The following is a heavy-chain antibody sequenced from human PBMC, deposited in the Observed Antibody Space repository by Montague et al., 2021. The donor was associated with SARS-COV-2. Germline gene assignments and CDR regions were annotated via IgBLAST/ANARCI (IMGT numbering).Heavy chain of an antibody. CDR1: GGSFSSDNYF. CDR2: IDYSGGT. J-gene: IGHJ5*02. D-gene: IGHD5-18*01. Sequence: SETLSLTCTVSGGSFSSDNYFWGRIRQPPGKGLEWIGSIDYSGGTXYXXXXKXRVTISVDTSRNQFSLKLISVAAADTAVYYCAGQAPVDTGMLRTCGWFDAWGQGALVTVSS. CDR3: AGQAPVDTGMLRTCGWFDA. V-gene: IGHV4-39*01.